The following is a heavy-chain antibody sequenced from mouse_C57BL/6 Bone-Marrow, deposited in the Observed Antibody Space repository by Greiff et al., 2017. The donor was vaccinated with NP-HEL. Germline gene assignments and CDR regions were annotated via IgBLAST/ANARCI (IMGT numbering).Heavy chain of an antibody. V-gene: IGHV1-64*01. CDR3: ARDKTVGYWYFDV. D-gene: IGHD1-1*01. Sequence: VQLQQSGAELVKPGASVKLSCKASGYTFTSYWMHWVKQRPGQGLEWIGMIHPNSGSTNYNEKFKSKATLTVDKSSSTAYMQLSSLTSEDSAVYYCARDKTVGYWYFDVWGTGTTVTVSS. J-gene: IGHJ1*03. CDR2: IHPNSGST. CDR1: GYTFTSYW.